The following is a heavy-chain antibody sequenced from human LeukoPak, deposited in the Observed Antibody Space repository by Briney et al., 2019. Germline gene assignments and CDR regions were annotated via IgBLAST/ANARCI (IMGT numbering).Heavy chain of an antibody. CDR2: ISGSGGTT. CDR1: GFTFISYG. Sequence: PGGSLRLSCAASGFTFISYGMSWVRQAPGKGLEWVSSISGSGGTTYYADSVRGRFIISRDNSKSTLYFQMNSLRGEDTAIYYGPKRSPYNSWWYYLWFWGEGGLVTVSS. D-gene: IGHD2-15*01. V-gene: IGHV3-23*01. CDR3: PKRSPYNSWWYYLWF. J-gene: IGHJ4*02.